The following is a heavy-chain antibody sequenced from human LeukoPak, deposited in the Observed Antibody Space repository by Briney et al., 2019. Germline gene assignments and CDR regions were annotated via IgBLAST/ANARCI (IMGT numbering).Heavy chain of an antibody. CDR1: GFTFSSYE. CDR2: ISSSGSTI. CDR3: ARVLYLYGSSSARFDY. D-gene: IGHD6-6*01. J-gene: IGHJ4*02. Sequence: GGSLRLSCAASGFTFSSYEMNWVRQAPGKGLEWVPKISSSGSTINYADSVKGRFTISRDNAKNSLYLQTNSLRAEDTAVYYCARVLYLYGSSSARFDYWGQGTLVTVSS. V-gene: IGHV3-48*03.